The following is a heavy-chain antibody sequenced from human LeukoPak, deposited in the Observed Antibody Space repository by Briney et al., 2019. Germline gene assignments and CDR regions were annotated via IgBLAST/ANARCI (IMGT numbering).Heavy chain of an antibody. J-gene: IGHJ5*02. CDR3: VRDRAEGRAWVEFDP. Sequence: GGSLRLSCAASGFTVSSYGMSWVRQAPGKGPEWVSLVYSDGVTRYADSMQGRFTISRDNSKNTVYLQMNNLRVEDTAVYHCVRDRAEGRAWVEFDPWGQGILVTVSS. V-gene: IGHV3-66*02. CDR2: VYSDGVT. CDR1: GFTVSSYG.